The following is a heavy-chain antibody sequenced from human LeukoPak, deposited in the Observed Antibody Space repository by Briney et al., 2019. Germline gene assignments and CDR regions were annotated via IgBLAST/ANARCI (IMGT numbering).Heavy chain of an antibody. D-gene: IGHD3-22*01. V-gene: IGHV4-59*01. Sequence: SETLSLTCTVSGGSISNYFWSWIRQPPGQGLEWIGYIRDDGRTNHNPSLKSRVSISLDTSKNQVSLKLSSVTAADTAVYYCARDSSGSSFKDLDFWGPGTLVTVAS. CDR1: GGSISNYF. CDR3: ARDSSGSSFKDLDF. CDR2: IRDDGRT. J-gene: IGHJ4*02.